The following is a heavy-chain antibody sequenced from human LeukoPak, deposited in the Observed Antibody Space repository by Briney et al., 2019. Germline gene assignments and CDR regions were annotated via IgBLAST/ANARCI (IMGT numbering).Heavy chain of an antibody. CDR3: AAVVVITSGNWFDP. CDR1: GYTFTGYY. J-gene: IGHJ5*02. CDR2: INPNSGGT. Sequence: ASVKVSCKASGYTFTGYYMHWVRQAPGQGLEWMGWINPNSGGTNYAQKFQGRATMTRDTSISTAYMELSSLRSEDTAVYYCAAVVVITSGNWFDPWGQGTLVTVSS. V-gene: IGHV1-2*02. D-gene: IGHD3-22*01.